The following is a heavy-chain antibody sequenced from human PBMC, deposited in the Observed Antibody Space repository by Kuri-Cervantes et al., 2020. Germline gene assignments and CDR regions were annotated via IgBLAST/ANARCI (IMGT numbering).Heavy chain of an antibody. J-gene: IGHJ6*03. CDR1: GFTFSSYA. CDR2: ISGSGGST. Sequence: GESLKISCAASGFTFSSYAMSWVRQAPGKGLEWVSVISGSGGSTYYADSLKGRFTISRDNSKNTLYLQMNGLRAEDTAVYYCAKDHYYYYYMDVWGKGTTVTV. CDR3: AKDHYYYYYMDV. V-gene: IGHV3-23*01.